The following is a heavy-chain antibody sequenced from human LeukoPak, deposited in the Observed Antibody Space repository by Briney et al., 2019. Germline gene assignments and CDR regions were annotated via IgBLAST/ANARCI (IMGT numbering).Heavy chain of an antibody. J-gene: IGHJ4*02. V-gene: IGHV3-23*01. CDR2: VTGTGSST. CDR1: GFTFSSYA. CDR3: AKGDYYDSSGYYSDY. Sequence: GGSLRLSCAASGFTFSSYAMSWVRQAPGKGLEWVSGVTGTGSSTYYADSVKGRFTISRDSSKNMLYLQIDSLRDEDTAVYYCAKGDYYDSSGYYSDYWGQGTLVTVSS. D-gene: IGHD3-22*01.